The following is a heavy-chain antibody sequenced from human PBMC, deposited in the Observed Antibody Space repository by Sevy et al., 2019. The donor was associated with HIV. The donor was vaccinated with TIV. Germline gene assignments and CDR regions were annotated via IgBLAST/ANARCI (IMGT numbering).Heavy chain of an antibody. V-gene: IGHV4-4*07. J-gene: IGHJ6*02. Sequence: SETLSLTCTVSGGFISSYYWSWIRQPAGKGLEWIGRIYTSGSTNYNPSLKSRVTMSVDTSKNQFSLKLSSVTAADTAVYYCAREAYCSSTSCYTGVVVGYYYYGMDVWGQGTTVTVSS. CDR3: AREAYCSSTSCYTGVVVGYYYYGMDV. CDR1: GGFISSYY. CDR2: IYTSGST. D-gene: IGHD2-2*02.